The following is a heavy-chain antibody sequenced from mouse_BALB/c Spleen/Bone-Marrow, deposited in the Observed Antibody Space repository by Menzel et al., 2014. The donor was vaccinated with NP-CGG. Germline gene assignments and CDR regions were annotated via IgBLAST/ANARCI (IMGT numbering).Heavy chain of an antibody. Sequence: QVQLQQSGPELVRPGVSAKISCKGSGYTFTDYAMHWVKQSHAKSLEWIGVISTYSGNTNYNQKFKGKATMTVDKSSSTAYMELARLTSEDSAIYYCARSYYGNYYAMDYWGQGTSVTVSS. CDR3: ARSYYGNYYAMDY. CDR2: ISTYSGNT. V-gene: IGHV1-67*01. CDR1: GYTFTDYA. D-gene: IGHD1-1*01. J-gene: IGHJ4*01.